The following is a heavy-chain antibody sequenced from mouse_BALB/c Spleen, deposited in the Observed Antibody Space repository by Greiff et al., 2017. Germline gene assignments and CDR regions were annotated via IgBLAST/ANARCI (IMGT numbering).Heavy chain of an antibody. CDR3: TRYALYAMDY. V-gene: IGHV1S81*02. CDR1: GYTFTSYY. Sequence: QVQVQQSGAELVKPGASVKLSCKASGYTFTSYYMYWVKQRPGQGLEWIGEINPSNGATNFNEKFKSKATLTVDKSSSTAYMQLSSLTSEDSAVYYCTRYALYAMDYWGQGTSVTVSS. D-gene: IGHD6-5*01. CDR2: INPSNGAT. J-gene: IGHJ4*01.